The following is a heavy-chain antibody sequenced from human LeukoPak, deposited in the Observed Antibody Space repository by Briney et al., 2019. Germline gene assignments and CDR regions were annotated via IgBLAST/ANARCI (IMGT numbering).Heavy chain of an antibody. Sequence: PSETLSLTCAVSGGSFSGYYWSWIRQPPGKGLEWIGEINHSGSTNYNPSLKSRVTISVDTSKNQFSLKLSSVTAADTAVYYCARVGPAASRAYYYYMDVWGKGTTVTVSS. CDR1: GGSFSGYY. CDR2: INHSGST. CDR3: ARVGPAASRAYYYYMDV. J-gene: IGHJ6*03. D-gene: IGHD2-2*01. V-gene: IGHV4-34*01.